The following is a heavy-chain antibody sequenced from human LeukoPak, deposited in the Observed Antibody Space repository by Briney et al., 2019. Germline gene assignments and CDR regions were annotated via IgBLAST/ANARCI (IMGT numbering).Heavy chain of an antibody. Sequence: GRSLRLSCAASGFTFSSYGMHWVRQAPGKGLEWVAVIWYDGSNKYYADSVKGRFTISRDNSKNTLYLQMNSLRAEDTAVYYCARELSGDQKDYYYYYGMDVWGQGNPGHRLL. J-gene: IGHJ6*02. CDR2: IWYDGSNK. CDR1: GFTFSSYG. D-gene: IGHD4-17*01. CDR3: ARELSGDQKDYYYYYGMDV. V-gene: IGHV3-33*01.